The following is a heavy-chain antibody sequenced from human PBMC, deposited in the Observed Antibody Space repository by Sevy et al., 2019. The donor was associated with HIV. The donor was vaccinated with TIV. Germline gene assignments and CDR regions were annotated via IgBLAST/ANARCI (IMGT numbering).Heavy chain of an antibody. V-gene: IGHV3-7*01. J-gene: IGHJ4*02. CDR2: LKQDGSEK. CDR3: AIGIFGSGSRLGLGY. D-gene: IGHD3-10*01. Sequence: GGSLRLSCVASGFTFSNNWMTWVRPAPGKGLQWVANLKQDGSEKYFVDSVKGRFTISRDNAKNYLYLQMSSLRVEDTAVYYCAIGIFGSGSRLGLGYWGQGTLVTVSS. CDR1: GFTFSNNW.